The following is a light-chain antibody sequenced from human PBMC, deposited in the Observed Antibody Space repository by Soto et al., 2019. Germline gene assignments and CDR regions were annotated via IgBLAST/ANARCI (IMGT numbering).Light chain of an antibody. CDR3: QQANSFPWT. CDR2: AAS. V-gene: IGKV1-12*01. CDR1: QGISTW. Sequence: DIQMTQSPSSLSASVGDTVTITCRASQGISTWLAWYQQKPGKAPQLLISAASSLQSGVPSRFSGSVSGTVFTLTISSLHSEDFATYYCQQANSFPWTFGQGTKVDIK. J-gene: IGKJ1*01.